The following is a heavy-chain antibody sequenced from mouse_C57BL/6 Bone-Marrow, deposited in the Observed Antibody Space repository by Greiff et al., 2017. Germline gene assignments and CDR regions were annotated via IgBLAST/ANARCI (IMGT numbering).Heavy chain of an antibody. V-gene: IGHV5-12*01. CDR3: ARQDYGYDVDYAMDY. Sequence: EVKVVESGGGLVQPGGSLKLSCAASGFTFSDYYMYWVRQTPEKRLEWVAYISNGGGSTYYPDTVKGRFTISRDNAKNTLYLQMSRLKSEDTAMYYCARQDYGYDVDYAMDYWGQGTSVTVSS. CDR2: ISNGGGST. CDR1: GFTFSDYY. J-gene: IGHJ4*01. D-gene: IGHD2-2*01.